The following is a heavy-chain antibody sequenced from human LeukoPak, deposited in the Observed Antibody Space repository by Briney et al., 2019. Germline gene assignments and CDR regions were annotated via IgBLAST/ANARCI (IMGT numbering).Heavy chain of an antibody. J-gene: IGHJ4*02. V-gene: IGHV3-23*01. CDR2: ISGSGGST. CDR3: AKGYGSGSYYMPLYYFDY. Sequence: HPGGSLRLSCAASGFTFSSYAMSWVRQAPGKGLEWVSAISGSGGSTYYADSVKGRFTISRDNSKNTLYLQMNSLRAEDTAVYYCAKGYGSGSYYMPLYYFDYWGQGTLVTVSS. CDR1: GFTFSSYA. D-gene: IGHD3-10*01.